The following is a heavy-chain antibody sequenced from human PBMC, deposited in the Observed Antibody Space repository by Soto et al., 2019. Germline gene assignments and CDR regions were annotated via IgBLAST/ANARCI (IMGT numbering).Heavy chain of an antibody. CDR2: INQSGSA. CDR3: ATDGGGRNYYSYGMDV. V-gene: IGHV4-34*01. D-gene: IGHD3-10*01. J-gene: IGHJ6*02. CDR1: GGPFGGYY. Sequence: QVQLQQWGAGLLRPSETLSLTCAVYGGPFGGYYWGWIRQPPGKGLEWIGEINQSGSATYNPSLTRRVTISLDRSNNQFSLKRTSVTAADTAVYYWATDGGGRNYYSYGMDVWGRGTTVSVSS.